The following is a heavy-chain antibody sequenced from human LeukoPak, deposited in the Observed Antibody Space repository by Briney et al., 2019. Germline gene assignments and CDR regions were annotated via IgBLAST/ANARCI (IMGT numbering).Heavy chain of an antibody. CDR3: ARFRGFGYYYMDV. J-gene: IGHJ6*03. D-gene: IGHD3-16*01. V-gene: IGHV4-34*01. CDR2: INHSGST. CDR1: GGPFSGYY. Sequence: KTSETLSLTCAVYGGPFSGYYWSWIRQPPGKGLEWIGEINHSGSTNYNPSLKSRVTISVDTSKNQFSLKLSSVTAADTAVYYCARFRGFGYYYMDVWGKGTTVTVSS.